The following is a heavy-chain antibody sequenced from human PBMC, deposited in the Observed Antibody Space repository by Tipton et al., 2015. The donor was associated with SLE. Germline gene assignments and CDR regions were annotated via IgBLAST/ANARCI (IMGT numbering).Heavy chain of an antibody. CDR3: ARGHGIAAAGPFDY. CDR1: GGSFSGYY. Sequence: TLSLTCAVYGGSFSGYYWSWFRQPPGKGLEWIGEINHSGSTNYNPSLKSRVTISVDTSKNQFSLKLSSVTAADTAVYYCARGHGIAAAGPFDYWGQGTLVTVSS. J-gene: IGHJ4*02. D-gene: IGHD6-13*01. CDR2: INHSGST. V-gene: IGHV4-34*01.